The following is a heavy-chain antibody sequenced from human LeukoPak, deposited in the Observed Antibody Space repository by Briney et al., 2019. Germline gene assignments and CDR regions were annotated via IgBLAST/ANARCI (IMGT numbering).Heavy chain of an antibody. CDR3: ARGGGLDV. D-gene: IGHD3-16*01. Sequence: GGSLRLSCAASGFTFSSYWMNWARQATGKGLEWVASINHNGNVNYYVDSVKGRFTISRDNAKNSLYLQMSNLRAEDPAVYFCARGGGLDVWGQGATVTVSS. CDR2: INHNGNVN. V-gene: IGHV3-7*03. J-gene: IGHJ6*02. CDR1: GFTFSSYW.